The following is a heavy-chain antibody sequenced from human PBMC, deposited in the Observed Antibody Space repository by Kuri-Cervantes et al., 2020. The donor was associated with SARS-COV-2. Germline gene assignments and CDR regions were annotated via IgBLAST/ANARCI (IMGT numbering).Heavy chain of an antibody. D-gene: IGHD2/OR15-2a*01. J-gene: IGHJ4*02. V-gene: IGHV4-61*05. CDR3: ARGENTIWEFDY. Sequence: SETLSLTCTVSGGSISSSSYYWSWIRQPPGKGLEWIGYIYYSGSTNYNPSLKSRVTISVDTSKNQFSLKLSSVTAADTAVYYCARGENTIWEFDYWGQGTRVTVSS. CDR1: GGSISSSSYY. CDR2: IYYSGST.